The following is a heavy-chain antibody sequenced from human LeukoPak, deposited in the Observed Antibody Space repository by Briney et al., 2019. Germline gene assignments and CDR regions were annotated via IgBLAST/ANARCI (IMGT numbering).Heavy chain of an antibody. J-gene: IGHJ5*02. V-gene: IGHV1-46*01. CDR1: GYTFTSYY. Sequence: ASVKVSCKASGYTFTSYYMHWVRQAPGQGLEWMGIISPSGGSTSYAQKFQGRVTMTRDMSTSTVYMELSSLRSEDTAVYYCARVITMIRGLDPWGQGTLVTVSS. CDR2: ISPSGGST. CDR3: ARVITMIRGLDP. D-gene: IGHD3-10*01.